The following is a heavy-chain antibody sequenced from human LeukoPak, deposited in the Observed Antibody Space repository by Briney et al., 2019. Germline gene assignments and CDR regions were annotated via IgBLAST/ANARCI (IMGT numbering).Heavy chain of an antibody. CDR2: IYYSGST. CDR1: GVSISSSNSY. D-gene: IGHD5-12*01. Sequence: SETLSLTCTVSGVSISSSNSYWGWIRQPPGKGLEWIGSIYYSGSTYYNPSLKSRVTISVDTSKNQFSLKLSSVTAADTAVYYCARVARRGYSGYENDYWGQGTLVTVSS. V-gene: IGHV4-39*07. J-gene: IGHJ4*02. CDR3: ARVARRGYSGYENDY.